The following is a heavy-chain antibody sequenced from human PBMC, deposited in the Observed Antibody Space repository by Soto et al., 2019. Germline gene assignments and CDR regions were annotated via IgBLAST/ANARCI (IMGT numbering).Heavy chain of an antibody. CDR2: ISSSSSTI. CDR1: GFTFSSYS. V-gene: IGHV3-48*02. D-gene: IGHD3-22*01. Sequence: HPGGSLRLSCAASGFTFSSYSMNWVRQAPGKGLEWVSYISSSSSTIYYSDSVKGRFTISRDNGKNSLFLQMNSLRDEDTAVYYCARVVVVIPPGYYYAMDVWGQGTTVTVS. J-gene: IGHJ6*02. CDR3: ARVVVVIPPGYYYAMDV.